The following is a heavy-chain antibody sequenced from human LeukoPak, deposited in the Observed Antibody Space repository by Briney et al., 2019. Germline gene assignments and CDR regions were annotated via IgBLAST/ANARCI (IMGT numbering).Heavy chain of an antibody. J-gene: IGHJ3*02. CDR1: GFTFSSYA. CDR2: ISGSGGST. V-gene: IGHV3-23*01. D-gene: IGHD5-18*01. CDR3: AKDGGYSYGPDDAFDI. Sequence: GGSLRLSCAASGFTFSSYAMSWVRQAPGKGLEWVSAISGSGGSTYYADSVRGRFTISRDSSKNTLYLQMNSLRAEDTAVYYCAKDGGYSYGPDDAFDIWGQGTMVTVSS.